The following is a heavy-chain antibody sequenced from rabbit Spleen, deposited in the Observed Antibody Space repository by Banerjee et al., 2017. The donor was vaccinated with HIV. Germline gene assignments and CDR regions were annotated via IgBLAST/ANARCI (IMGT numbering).Heavy chain of an antibody. J-gene: IGHJ4*01. CDR1: GFSFSPVNW. V-gene: IGHV1S45*01. CDR2: IYAGSTGTT. CDR3: ARGSATMTMVITGYYLNL. Sequence: QQQLEESGGDLVKPGASLTLTCTASGFSFSPVNWIYWVRQAPGKGLEWIGTIYAGSTGTTDYARWAKGRFTISKTSSTTVTLQMTSLTAADTATYFCARGSATMTMVITGYYLNLWGQGTLVTV. D-gene: IGHD2-1*01.